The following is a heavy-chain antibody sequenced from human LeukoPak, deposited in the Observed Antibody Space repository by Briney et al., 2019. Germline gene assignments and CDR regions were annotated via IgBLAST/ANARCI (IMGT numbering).Heavy chain of an antibody. CDR2: IYSGGST. CDR3: ARGSCSSTSCYAGDH. J-gene: IGHJ4*02. D-gene: IGHD2-2*01. CDR1: GFTVSSNY. V-gene: IGHV3-66*02. Sequence: PGGSLRLSCAASGFTVSSNYMSWVRQAPGKGLEWVSVIYSGGSTYYADSVKGRFTISRDNSKNTLYLQMNSLRAEDTAVYYCARGSCSSTSCYAGDHWGQGTLVTVSS.